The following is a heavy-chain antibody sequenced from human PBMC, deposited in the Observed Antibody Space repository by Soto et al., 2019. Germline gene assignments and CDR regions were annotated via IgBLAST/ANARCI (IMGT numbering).Heavy chain of an antibody. CDR2: FSAYNGNT. CDR3: ARVMNQGITIFGVVIIPDDAFDI. Sequence: GASVKVSCKASGYTFTSYGISWVRQAPGQGLEWMGWFSAYNGNTNYAQKLQGRVTMTTDTSTSTAYMELRSLRSDDTAVYYCARVMNQGITIFGVVIIPDDAFDIWGQGTMVTVSS. J-gene: IGHJ3*02. D-gene: IGHD3-3*01. V-gene: IGHV1-18*01. CDR1: GYTFTSYG.